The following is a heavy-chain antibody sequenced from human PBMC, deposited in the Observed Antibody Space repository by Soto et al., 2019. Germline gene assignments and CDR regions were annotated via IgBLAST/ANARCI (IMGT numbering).Heavy chain of an antibody. CDR1: GGSISNYY. CDR3: ASGGNWFDP. CDR2: MYYNGNI. J-gene: IGHJ5*02. D-gene: IGHD3-16*01. Sequence: SETLSLTCNVSGGSISNYYWTWVRQSPEKGLEWIGYMYYNGNINYNPSLKSRVTISIDTPKNQFSLTLKSVTAADTAVYYCASGGNWFDPWGQGVLVTVSS. V-gene: IGHV4-59*01.